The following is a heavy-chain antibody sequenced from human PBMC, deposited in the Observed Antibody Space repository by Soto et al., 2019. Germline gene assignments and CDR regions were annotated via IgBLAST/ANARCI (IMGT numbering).Heavy chain of an antibody. V-gene: IGHV3-7*04. CDR3: VRDVDGYKRAAFDI. CDR1: GLSFSSYW. D-gene: IGHD5-18*01. J-gene: IGHJ3*02. Sequence: EVQLAESGGGLVQPGGSLRLSCEASGLSFSSYWMSWIRQAPGKGPEWVAIIKEDGNEIYYVDSVRSRFTISRDNAKNSLYIQMNSLRAEDTAVYDCVRDVDGYKRAAFDIWGQGTMVTVSS. CDR2: IKEDGNEI.